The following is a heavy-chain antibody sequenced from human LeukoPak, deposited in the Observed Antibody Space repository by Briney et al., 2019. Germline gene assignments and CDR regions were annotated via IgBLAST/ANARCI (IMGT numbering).Heavy chain of an antibody. V-gene: IGHV1-46*01. Sequence: GASVKVSCKASGYTFTSYYMHWVRQAPGQGLEWMGIINPSGGSTSYAQKFQGRVTMTRDTSTSTVYMELSSLRSEDTAVYYCARAYDYVWGSYRSHLDYWGQGTLVTVSS. CDR3: ARAYDYVWGSYRSHLDY. D-gene: IGHD3-16*02. CDR1: GYTFTSYY. CDR2: INPSGGST. J-gene: IGHJ4*02.